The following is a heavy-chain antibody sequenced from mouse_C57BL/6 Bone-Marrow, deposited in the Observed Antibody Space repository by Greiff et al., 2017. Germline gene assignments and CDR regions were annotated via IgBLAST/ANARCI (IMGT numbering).Heavy chain of an antibody. Sequence: VKLMESGPELVKPGASVKISCKASGYAFSSSWMNWVKQRPGKGLEWIGRIYPGDGDTNYNGKFKGKATLTADKSSSTAYMQLSSLTSEDSAVYFCARDYYGSSYNCDYWGQGTTLTVSS. J-gene: IGHJ2*01. CDR2: IYPGDGDT. V-gene: IGHV1-82*01. CDR1: GYAFSSSW. D-gene: IGHD1-1*01. CDR3: ARDYYGSSYNCDY.